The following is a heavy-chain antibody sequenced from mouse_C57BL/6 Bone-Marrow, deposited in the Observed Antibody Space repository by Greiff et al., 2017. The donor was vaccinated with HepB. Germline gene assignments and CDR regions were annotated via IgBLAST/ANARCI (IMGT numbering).Heavy chain of an antibody. Sequence: EVQLQQSGPVLVKPGASVKMSCKASGYTFTDYYMNWVKQSHGKSLEWIGVINPYNGGTSYNQKFKGKATLTVDKSSSTAYMELNSLTSEDSAVYYCARGELRFAYWGQGTLVTVSA. V-gene: IGHV1-19*01. CDR1: GYTFTDYY. J-gene: IGHJ3*01. D-gene: IGHD2-1*01. CDR2: INPYNGGT. CDR3: ARGELRFAY.